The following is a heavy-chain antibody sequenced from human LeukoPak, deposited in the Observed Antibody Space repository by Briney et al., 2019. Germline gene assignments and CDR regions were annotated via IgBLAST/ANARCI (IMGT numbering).Heavy chain of an antibody. CDR3: AAYYYDSSGSAPFDY. Sequence: SETLSLTCAVYGGSFSGYYWTWIRQPPGNGLEWIGEINHSGSTNYNPSLKSRVTISVDTSKNQFSLKLSSVTAADTAVYYCAAYYYDSSGSAPFDYWGQGTLDTVSS. J-gene: IGHJ4*02. CDR1: GGSFSGYY. V-gene: IGHV4-34*01. D-gene: IGHD3-22*01. CDR2: INHSGST.